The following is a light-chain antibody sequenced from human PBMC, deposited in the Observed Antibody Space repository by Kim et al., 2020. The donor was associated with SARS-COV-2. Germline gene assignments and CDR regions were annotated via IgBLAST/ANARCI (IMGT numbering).Light chain of an antibody. CDR2: AAT. CDR1: RAISNY. J-gene: IGKJ1*01. CDR3: QKYDGAPWT. Sequence: ASLGDRVTITCRASRAISNYLAWYQQKPGKAPKLLIYAATALQSGVPSRFSGSGSGTDFTLTISRLQPEDVATYYCQKYDGAPWTFGQGTKVDIK. V-gene: IGKV1-27*01.